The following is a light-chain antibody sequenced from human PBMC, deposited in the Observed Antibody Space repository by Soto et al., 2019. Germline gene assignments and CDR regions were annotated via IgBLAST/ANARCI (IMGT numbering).Light chain of an antibody. Sequence: DIQMTQSPSSVSASVGDRVTITCRASQDISDWLAWYQQKPGKAPRLLIFAASNLHTEVPSRFSGSGYGTDFTLTISSLQPEDFATYYCQQANSFPPTFGQGTRLEIK. CDR3: QQANSFPPT. CDR1: QDISDW. V-gene: IGKV1-12*01. J-gene: IGKJ5*01. CDR2: AAS.